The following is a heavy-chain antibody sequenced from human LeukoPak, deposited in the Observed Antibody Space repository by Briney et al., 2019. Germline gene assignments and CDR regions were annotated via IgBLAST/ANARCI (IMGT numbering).Heavy chain of an antibody. CDR1: GGSIRSSSYY. CDR3: ARHDNIEVAGVIGYGMDL. V-gene: IGHV4-39*01. J-gene: IGHJ6*02. D-gene: IGHD2-2*01. CDR2: IYYSGST. Sequence: KTSETLSLTCTVSGGSIRSSSYYWGWIRQPPGKGLEWIGSIYYSGSTYYNASLKSRGTISVDASKNQFSLKLNSVTAADTAVYYCARHDNIEVAGVIGYGMDLWGQGTTVTVSS.